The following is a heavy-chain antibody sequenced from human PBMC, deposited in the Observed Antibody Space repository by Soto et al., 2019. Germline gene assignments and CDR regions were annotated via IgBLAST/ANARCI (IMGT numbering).Heavy chain of an antibody. Sequence: QLVQSGAEVKKPGSSVKVSCKASGGTFSSYTISWVRQAPGQGLEWMGRIIPILGIANYAQKFQGRVTITADKSTSTAYMELSSLRSEDTAVYYCARDRSHYDFWSGSAFDYGGQGTLVTVSS. D-gene: IGHD3-3*01. J-gene: IGHJ4*02. CDR2: IIPILGIA. CDR1: GGTFSSYT. CDR3: ARDRSHYDFWSGSAFDY. V-gene: IGHV1-69*08.